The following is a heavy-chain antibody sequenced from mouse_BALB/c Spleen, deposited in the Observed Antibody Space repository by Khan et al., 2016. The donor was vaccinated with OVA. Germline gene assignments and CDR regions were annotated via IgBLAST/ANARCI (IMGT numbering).Heavy chain of an antibody. J-gene: IGHJ3*01. V-gene: IGHV1-4*01. Sequence: QVQLQQSGAELARPGASVKMSCKASGYTFTSYTMHWVKQRPGQGLEWIGYINPSSGYTNYNQTFKDKATLTADKSSTTAYMQLSSLTSEDSAVDYCASEGGYYRSDDSFAYWGQGTLVTVSA. CDR2: INPSSGYT. CDR1: GYTFTSYT. CDR3: ASEGGYYRSDDSFAY. D-gene: IGHD2-14*01.